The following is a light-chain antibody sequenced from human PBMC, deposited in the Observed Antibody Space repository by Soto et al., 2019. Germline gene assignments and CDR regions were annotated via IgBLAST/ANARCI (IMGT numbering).Light chain of an antibody. CDR1: SGHNTYI. CDR2: LDRSGSY. J-gene: IGLJ3*02. CDR3: ETWYSNAHKM. Sequence: VVTQSSSASASLGSSVKLTCILSSGHNTYIIAWHQQQPGKAPRFLMTLDRSGSYNRGSGVPDRFSGSSSGADRYLTISNLQFEDEGDYYCETWYSNAHKMFGGGTKLTVL. V-gene: IGLV4-60*02.